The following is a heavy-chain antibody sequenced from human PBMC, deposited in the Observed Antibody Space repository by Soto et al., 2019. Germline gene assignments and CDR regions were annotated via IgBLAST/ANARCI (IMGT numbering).Heavy chain of an antibody. D-gene: IGHD3-10*01. V-gene: IGHV4-59*08. Sequence: SETLSLTCTVSGGSISSYYWSWIRQPPGKGLEWIGYIYYSGSTNYNPSLKSRVTISVDTSKNQFSLKLSSVTAADTAVYYCARLVRPVLLWFGESPFDYWGQGTLVTVSS. CDR3: ARLVRPVLLWFGESPFDY. CDR2: IYYSGST. J-gene: IGHJ4*02. CDR1: GGSISSYY.